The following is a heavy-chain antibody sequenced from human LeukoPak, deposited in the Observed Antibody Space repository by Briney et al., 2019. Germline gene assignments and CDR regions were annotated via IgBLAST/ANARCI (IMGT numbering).Heavy chain of an antibody. V-gene: IGHV3-30*02. CDR3: AKEVREYSSFDY. D-gene: IGHD2/OR15-2a*01. CDR2: IRYDGSNK. J-gene: IGHJ4*02. CDR1: GFTFSSYG. Sequence: GGSLRLSCAASGFTFSSYGMHWVRQAPGKGLEWVAFIRYDGSNKYYADSVKGRFTISRDNSKNTLYLQMNSLRAEDTAVYYCAKEVREYSSFDYWGQGTLVTVSS.